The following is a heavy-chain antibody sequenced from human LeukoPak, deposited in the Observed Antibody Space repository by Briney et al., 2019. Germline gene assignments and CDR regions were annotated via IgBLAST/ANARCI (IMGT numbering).Heavy chain of an antibody. Sequence: VASVTVSCKASGGTFSSYAISWVRQAPGQGLEWMGGIIPIFGTANYAQKFQGRVTITTDESTSTAYMELSSLRSEDTAVYYCARGRPAGINWFDPWGQGTLVTVSS. CDR3: ARGRPAGINWFDP. J-gene: IGHJ5*02. V-gene: IGHV1-69*05. CDR1: GGTFSSYA. CDR2: IIPIFGTA. D-gene: IGHD3-10*01.